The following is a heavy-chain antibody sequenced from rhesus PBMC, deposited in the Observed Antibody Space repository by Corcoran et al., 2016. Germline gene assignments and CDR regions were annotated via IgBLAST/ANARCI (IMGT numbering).Heavy chain of an antibody. CDR3: AKDSLDY. Sequence: EVQLVESGGVLAKPGGSLRLSCAAPGFHFGEYWMNWVRQTPEMGLEWISTINPSGDTIFYANSVKGRFTISRDNSRNTLSLQMDSLRAEDTALYYCAKDSLDYWGQGVLVTVSS. J-gene: IGHJ4*01. CDR1: GFHFGEYW. CDR2: INPSGDTI. V-gene: IGHV3S42*01.